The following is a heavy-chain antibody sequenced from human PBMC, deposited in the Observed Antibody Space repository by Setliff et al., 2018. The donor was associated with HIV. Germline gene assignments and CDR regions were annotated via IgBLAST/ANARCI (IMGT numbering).Heavy chain of an antibody. J-gene: IGHJ4*02. CDR2: IDEHGTIT. CDR1: GFTFSTYA. D-gene: IGHD3-22*01. CDR3: ARDTTYYYDSSGLYLDY. V-gene: IGHV3-23*01. Sequence: PGGSLRLSCAASGFTFSTYAMSWVRQAPGKGLVWVSRIDEHGTITDYADSVKGRFTISRDNAKNSLYLQMNSLRAEDTAVYYCARDTTYYYDSSGLYLDYWGQGTLVTVSS.